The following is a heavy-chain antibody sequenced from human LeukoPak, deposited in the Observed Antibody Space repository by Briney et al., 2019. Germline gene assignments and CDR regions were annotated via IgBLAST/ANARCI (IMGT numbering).Heavy chain of an antibody. CDR2: ISYDGSNK. D-gene: IGHD6-19*01. Sequence: GGSLRLSCAASGFTFSSYGMHWVRQAPGKGLEWVAVISYDGSNKYYADSVKGRFTISGDNSKNTLYLQMNSLRAEDTAVYYCAKDPRGGQWLEGLDYWGQGTLVTVSS. J-gene: IGHJ4*02. V-gene: IGHV3-30*18. CDR1: GFTFSSYG. CDR3: AKDPRGGQWLEGLDY.